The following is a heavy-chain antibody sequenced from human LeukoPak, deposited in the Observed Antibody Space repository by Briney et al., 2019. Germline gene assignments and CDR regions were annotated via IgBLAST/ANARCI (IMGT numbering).Heavy chain of an antibody. CDR1: GFTFSSYA. Sequence: GGSLRLSCAASGFTFSSYAMSWVRQAPGKGLEWVSAISGSGGSTYYADSVKGRFTISRDNSKNTLYLQMNSLRAEDTAVYCCAKERESSGWYEGGFDYWGQGTLVTVSS. CDR2: ISGSGGST. CDR3: AKERESSGWYEGGFDY. J-gene: IGHJ4*02. D-gene: IGHD6-19*01. V-gene: IGHV3-23*01.